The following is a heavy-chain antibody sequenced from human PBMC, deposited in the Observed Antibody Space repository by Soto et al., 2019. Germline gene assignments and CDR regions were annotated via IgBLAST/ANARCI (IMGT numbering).Heavy chain of an antibody. J-gene: IGHJ6*02. Sequence: GASVKVSCKAFGGTLKKYAINWVRQAPGQGLEWMGGIIPILGTATYAQKFQDRVTITADESTSTGYMELSGLRSEDTAVYYCARLSLAATVDYYNALDVWGQGTTVTVSS. CDR3: ARLSLAATVDYYNALDV. V-gene: IGHV1-69*13. D-gene: IGHD6-13*01. CDR2: IIPILGTA. CDR1: GGTLKKYA.